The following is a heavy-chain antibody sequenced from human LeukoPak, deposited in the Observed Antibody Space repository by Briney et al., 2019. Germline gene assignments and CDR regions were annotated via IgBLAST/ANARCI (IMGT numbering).Heavy chain of an antibody. CDR2: ITGTT. CDR1: GFTFSSYA. J-gene: IGHJ3*02. CDR3: AKEFREYGSSTYSSFDI. Sequence: PGGSLTHSCPATGFTFSSYAMRWVRQAPGKGLQWVSTITGTTHYADSVRGRFTISRDNSKNILYLQMNSLSTEDTAIYYCAKEFREYGSSTYSSFDIWGQGTMVTVSS. D-gene: IGHD6-13*01. V-gene: IGHV3-23*01.